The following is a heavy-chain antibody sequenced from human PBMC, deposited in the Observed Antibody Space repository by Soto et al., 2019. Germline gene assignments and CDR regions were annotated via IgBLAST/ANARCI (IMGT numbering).Heavy chain of an antibody. V-gene: IGHV1-69*12. CDR2: IIPIFGTA. Sequence: QVQLVQSGAEVKKPGSSVKVSCKASGGTFSSYAISWVRQAPGQGLEWMGGIIPIFGTANYAQKFQGRVTITAYESTSTAYMELSSLRSEDTAVYYCARVPGETSWGELPPHGMDVWGQGTTVTVSS. CDR3: ARVPGETSWGELPPHGMDV. CDR1: GGTFSSYA. D-gene: IGHD1-26*01. J-gene: IGHJ6*02.